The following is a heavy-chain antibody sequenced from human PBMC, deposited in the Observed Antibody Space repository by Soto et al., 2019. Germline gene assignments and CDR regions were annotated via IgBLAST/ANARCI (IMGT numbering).Heavy chain of an antibody. Sequence: QVQLAQSGAEVKKPGSSVKVSCKASGGTSSSYAISWVRQAPGQGLEWMGGIIPIFGTANYAQKFQGRVTITADKSTSTAYMELSSLRSEDTAVYYCAREDSQYGMDVWGQGTTVTVSS. CDR3: AREDSQYGMDV. V-gene: IGHV1-69*06. CDR1: GGTSSSYA. CDR2: IIPIFGTA. J-gene: IGHJ6*02.